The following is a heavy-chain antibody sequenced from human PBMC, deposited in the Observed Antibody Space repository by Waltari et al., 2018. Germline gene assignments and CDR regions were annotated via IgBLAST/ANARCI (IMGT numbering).Heavy chain of an antibody. D-gene: IGHD4-4*01. V-gene: IGHV3-7*01. CDR3: ARDPHYSNFDY. J-gene: IGHJ4*02. CDR1: AFTFSPYW. Sequence: EVHLVESGGGLVQPGGSLRLSCAASAFTFSPYWMTWVRQAPGKGLEWLANIKDDGSEKNYVDSVKGRFTISRDNAKNSLYLQMNSLRAEDTAVYYCARDPHYSNFDYWGQGTLVTVSS. CDR2: IKDDGSEK.